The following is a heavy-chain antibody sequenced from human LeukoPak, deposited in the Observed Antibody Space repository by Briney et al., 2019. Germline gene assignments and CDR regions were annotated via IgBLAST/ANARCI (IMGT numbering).Heavy chain of an antibody. CDR2: IYTSGST. D-gene: IGHD2-15*01. Sequence: SETLSLTCTVSGGSISSYYWSCIRQPAGKGLEWIGRIYTSGSTNYNPSLKSRVTMSVDTSKNQFSLKLSSVTAADTAVYYCARENLYCSGGSCYSYYYYGMDVWGQGTTVTVSS. CDR3: ARENLYCSGGSCYSYYYYGMDV. J-gene: IGHJ6*02. CDR1: GGSISSYY. V-gene: IGHV4-4*07.